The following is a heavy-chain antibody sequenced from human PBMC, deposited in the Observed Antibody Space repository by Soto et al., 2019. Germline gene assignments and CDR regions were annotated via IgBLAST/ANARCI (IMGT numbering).Heavy chain of an antibody. CDR1: GGSISSYY. CDR3: ARGLDNWNYVGGYYYGMDV. D-gene: IGHD1-7*01. J-gene: IGHJ6*02. V-gene: IGHV4-59*01. CDR2: IYYSGST. Sequence: PSETLSLTCTVPGGSISSYYWSWIRQPPGKGLEWIGYIYYSGSTNYNPSLKSRVTISVDTSKNQFSLKLSSVTAADTAVYYCARGLDNWNYVGGYYYGMDVWGQGTTVTVSS.